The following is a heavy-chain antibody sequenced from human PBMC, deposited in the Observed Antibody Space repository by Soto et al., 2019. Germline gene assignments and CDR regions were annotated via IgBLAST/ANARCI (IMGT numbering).Heavy chain of an antibody. J-gene: IGHJ6*02. CDR1: GSTFSSYE. V-gene: IGHV3-48*03. CDR2: ISSSGSTI. Sequence: GGSLRLSCAASGSTFSSYEMNWVRQAPGKGLEWVSYISSSGSTIYYADSVKGRFTISRDNAKNSLYLQMNSLRAEDTAVYYCASRVSSGWYSIMDVWGQGTTVTVSS. D-gene: IGHD6-19*01. CDR3: ASRVSSGWYSIMDV.